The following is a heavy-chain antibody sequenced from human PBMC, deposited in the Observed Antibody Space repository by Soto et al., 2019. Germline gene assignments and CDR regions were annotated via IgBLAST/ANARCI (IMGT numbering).Heavy chain of an antibody. Sequence: GGSLRLSCRTSGFSFGDYGMSWFRQAPGKGLEWVSFIRSKTFGGTTEDAASVKGRFTVSRDDSESIAYLQMNSLKTEDTAVYYCSRQQVVEWYFDLWGRGTLVTVSS. CDR3: SRQQVVEWYFDL. CDR2: IRSKTFGGTT. V-gene: IGHV3-49*03. J-gene: IGHJ2*01. CDR1: GFSFGDYG. D-gene: IGHD1-1*01.